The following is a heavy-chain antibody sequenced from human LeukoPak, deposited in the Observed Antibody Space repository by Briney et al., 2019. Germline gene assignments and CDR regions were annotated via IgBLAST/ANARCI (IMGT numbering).Heavy chain of an antibody. J-gene: IGHJ6*02. CDR3: ARPLSFIAAAESGMDV. D-gene: IGHD6-13*01. Sequence: SETLSLTCAVYGGSFSGYYWSWIRQPPGKGLEWIGEINHSGSTNYNPSLKSRVTISVDTSKNQFSLKLSSVTAADTAVYYCARPLSFIAAAESGMDVWGQGTTVTVSS. CDR1: GGSFSGYY. V-gene: IGHV4-34*01. CDR2: INHSGST.